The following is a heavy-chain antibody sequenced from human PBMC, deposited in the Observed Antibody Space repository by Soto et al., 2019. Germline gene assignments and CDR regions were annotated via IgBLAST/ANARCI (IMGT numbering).Heavy chain of an antibody. CDR3: ARDSAEYSSSDGMDV. V-gene: IGHV3-21*01. J-gene: IGHJ6*02. CDR2: ISSSSSYI. D-gene: IGHD6-6*01. CDR1: GFTFSSYS. Sequence: XGSLILSCSASGFTFSSYSMNWVRQAPGKGLDWVSSISSSSSYIYYADSVKGRFTISRDNAKNSLYLQMNSLRAEDTAVYYCARDSAEYSSSDGMDVWGQGTTVTVSS.